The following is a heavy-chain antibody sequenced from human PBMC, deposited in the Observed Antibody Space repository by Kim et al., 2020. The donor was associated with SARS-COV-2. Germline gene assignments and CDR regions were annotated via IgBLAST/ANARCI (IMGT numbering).Heavy chain of an antibody. V-gene: IGHV3-53*01. D-gene: IGHD3-10*01. Sequence: GGSLRLSCAASGFTVSSNYMSWVRQAPGKGLEWVSVIYSGGSTYYADSVKGRFTISRDNSKNTLYLQMNSMRAEETAVTYCASLYGSGSYYDQGYWGQGT. CDR2: IYSGGST. CDR1: GFTVSSNY. CDR3: ASLYGSGSYYDQGY. J-gene: IGHJ4*02.